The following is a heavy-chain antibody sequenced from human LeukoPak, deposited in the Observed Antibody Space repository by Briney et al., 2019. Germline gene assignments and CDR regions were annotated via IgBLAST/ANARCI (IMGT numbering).Heavy chain of an antibody. J-gene: IGHJ4*02. CDR2: ISYDGSNK. CDR3: AKGLDSSSWY. Sequence: PGGSLRLSCAASGFTFSSYGMHWVRQAPGKGLEWVAVISYDGSNKYYADSVKGRFTISRDNSKNTLYLQMDSLRAEDTAVYYCAKGLDSSSWYWGQGTLVTVSS. V-gene: IGHV3-30*18. D-gene: IGHD6-13*01. CDR1: GFTFSSYG.